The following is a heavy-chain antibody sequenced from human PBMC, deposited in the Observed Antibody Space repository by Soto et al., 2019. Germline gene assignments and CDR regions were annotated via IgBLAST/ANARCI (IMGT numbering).Heavy chain of an antibody. Sequence: QVRLQQWGPRLLKPSETLTLTCAVSGGSFSGHYWSWVRQPQGKGLEWIGEINYNGSTNYNPSLKSRTTISVDSSKNYSSAPFTSVTAADTAVYCCAVEISTVLFVLWCQRTLVPVSS. CDR3: AVEISTVLFVL. J-gene: IGHJ4*02. CDR1: GGSFSGHY. V-gene: IGHV4-34*01. D-gene: IGHD4-17*01. CDR2: INYNGST.